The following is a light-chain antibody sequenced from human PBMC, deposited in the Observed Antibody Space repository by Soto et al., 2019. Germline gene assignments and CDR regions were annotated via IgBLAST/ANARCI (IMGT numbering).Light chain of an antibody. CDR3: LSYTSANTLV. Sequence: QSVLTHPASGSGSPGQSITISCTGTSSDVGGYKFVSWYQHQPGQAPKLIIYDVNNRPSGVSNRFSGSKSGNAASLTISGLQPEDEADYYCLSYTSANTLVFGGGTKLTVL. CDR1: SSDVGGYKF. J-gene: IGLJ2*01. CDR2: DVN. V-gene: IGLV2-14*03.